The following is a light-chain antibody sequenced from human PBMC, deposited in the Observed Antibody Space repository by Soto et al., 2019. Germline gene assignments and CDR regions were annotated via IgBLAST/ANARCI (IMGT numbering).Light chain of an antibody. CDR3: SSFSVASPL. V-gene: IGLV2-14*01. CDR2: DVS. J-gene: IGLJ1*01. Sequence: QPVLTQPASMSGSPGQSVTISCAGPSSDIGGYNYVSWYQHHPGTAPKLIIYDVSSRPSGVSHRFSASKSGNTASLTISGLQAEDEADYYCSSFSVASPLFGTGTKLTVL. CDR1: SSDIGGYNY.